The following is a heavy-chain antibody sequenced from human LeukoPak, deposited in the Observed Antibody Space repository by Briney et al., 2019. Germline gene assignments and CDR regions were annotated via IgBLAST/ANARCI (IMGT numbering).Heavy chain of an antibody. J-gene: IGHJ4*02. CDR3: ARYGVDSSGYYFFDY. CDR2: IKQDGSEK. D-gene: IGHD6-19*01. Sequence: GSLRLSCSASGFNFSGYWMRWVRQASGKGLEWVANIKQDGSEKYYVDSVKGRFTISRDNAENSLYLQMNSLTAEDTAVYYCARYGVDSSGYYFFDYWGQGTLVTVSS. V-gene: IGHV3-7*01. CDR1: GFNFSGYW.